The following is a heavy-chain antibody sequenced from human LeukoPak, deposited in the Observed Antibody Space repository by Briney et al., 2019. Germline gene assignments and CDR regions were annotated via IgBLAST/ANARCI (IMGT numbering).Heavy chain of an antibody. J-gene: IGHJ5*02. D-gene: IGHD4/OR15-4a*01. V-gene: IGHV4-59*01. CDR2: IYYSGDT. Sequence: SETLSLTCTVSRGSISGYSWSWIRQSPGGGLEWIGYIYYSGDTAYNSSLRSRVTLSVDTSKDQFSLQLRSVTTADTAVYYCVRGPYGASISKWFDPWGQGTQVIVSP. CDR1: RGSISGYS. CDR3: VRGPYGASISKWFDP.